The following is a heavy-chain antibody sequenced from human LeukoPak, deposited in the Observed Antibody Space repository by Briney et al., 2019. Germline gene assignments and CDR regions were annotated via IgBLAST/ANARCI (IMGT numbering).Heavy chain of an antibody. CDR1: GYTFTNFA. D-gene: IGHD3-10*01. V-gene: IGHV1-3*03. Sequence: GASVKVSCKTSGYTFTNFALHWVRQAPGQRLEWMGWINAGNGNTKYSQEFQGRVTITRDTSASTAYMELSSLRSEDMAVYYCARDKWITMVRGVIIRVLDYWGQGTLVTVSS. CDR3: ARDKWITMVRGVIIRVLDY. J-gene: IGHJ4*02. CDR2: INAGNGNT.